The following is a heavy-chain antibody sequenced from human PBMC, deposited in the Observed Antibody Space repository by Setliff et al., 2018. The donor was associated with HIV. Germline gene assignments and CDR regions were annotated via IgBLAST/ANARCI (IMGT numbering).Heavy chain of an antibody. CDR1: GGSLGGYY. CDR3: ARDRSNYGSGSSAYNWFDP. Sequence: SETLSLTCTVSGGSLGGYYWSWIRQPAGKRLEWIGRIFASGTTNYNPSLKSRVSMSIDTSKDQFSLNLNSVTAADTAVHFCARDRSNYGSGSSAYNWFDPWGLGTLVTVSS. J-gene: IGHJ5*02. V-gene: IGHV4-4*07. D-gene: IGHD3-10*01. CDR2: IFASGTT.